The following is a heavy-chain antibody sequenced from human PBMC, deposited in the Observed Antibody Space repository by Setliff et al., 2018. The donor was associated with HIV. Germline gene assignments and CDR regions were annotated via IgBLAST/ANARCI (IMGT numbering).Heavy chain of an antibody. V-gene: IGHV4-38-2*01. CDR2: FHHSGSA. Sequence: TLSLTCAVSGYSISTAYYWAWTRQSPGKGLEWIGGFHHSGSAHYNPSLKSRVTISGQTSKNQFSLTLTSVTAADTAIYYCARQGAGYYYDSSDYYTGNGFDMWGQGTMVTVSS. J-gene: IGHJ3*02. CDR3: ARQGAGYYYDSSDYYTGNGFDM. CDR1: GYSISTAYY. D-gene: IGHD3-22*01.